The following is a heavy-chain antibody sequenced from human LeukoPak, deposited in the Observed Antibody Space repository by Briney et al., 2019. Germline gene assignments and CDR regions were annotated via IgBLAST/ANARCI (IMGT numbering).Heavy chain of an antibody. V-gene: IGHV3-23*01. D-gene: IGHD3-22*01. CDR2: ISGSGGST. CDR3: AKIPYDSSGYYSFDY. J-gene: IGHJ4*02. Sequence: GGSLRLSCAASGFTFSSYAMSWVCQAPGKGLEWVSAISGSGGSTYYADSVKGRFTISRDNSKNTLYLQMNSLRAEDTAVYYCAKIPYDSSGYYSFDYWGQGTLVTVSS. CDR1: GFTFSSYA.